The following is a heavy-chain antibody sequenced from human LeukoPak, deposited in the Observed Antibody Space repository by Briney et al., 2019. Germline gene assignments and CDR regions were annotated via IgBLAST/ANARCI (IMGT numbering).Heavy chain of an antibody. CDR1: GYKLTDNW. V-gene: IGHV1-69*13. CDR2: IIPIFGTA. Sequence: ASVKVSCKAFGYKLTDNWIHWVRQAPGQGLEWMGGIIPIFGTANYAQKFQGRVTITADESTSTAYMELSSLRSEDTAVYYCASHYFDYWGQGTLVTVSS. J-gene: IGHJ4*02. CDR3: ASHYFDY.